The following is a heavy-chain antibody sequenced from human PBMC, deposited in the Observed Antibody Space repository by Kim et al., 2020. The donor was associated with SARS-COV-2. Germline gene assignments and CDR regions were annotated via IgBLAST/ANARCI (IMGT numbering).Heavy chain of an antibody. J-gene: IGHJ5*01. V-gene: IGHV3-48*02. Sequence: YADLVKGRFTTSRDNAKRSLYLQMNRLRDEDTAVYYCARGGNNWNALDSWGQGTLVTVSS. D-gene: IGHD1-1*01. CDR3: ARGGNNWNALDS.